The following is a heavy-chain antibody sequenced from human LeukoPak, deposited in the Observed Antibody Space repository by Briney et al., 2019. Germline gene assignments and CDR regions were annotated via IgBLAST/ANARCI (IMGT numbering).Heavy chain of an antibody. CDR1: GYTFTGYY. CDR2: INPNSGGT. D-gene: IGHD1-26*01. Sequence: ASVKVSCKASGYTFTGYYMHWVRQAPGQGLEWMGWINPNSGGTNYAQKFQGRVTTTRDTSISTAYMELSRLRSDDTAVYYCARAQAIVGATTIDYWGQGTLVTVSS. CDR3: ARAQAIVGATTIDY. J-gene: IGHJ4*02. V-gene: IGHV1-2*02.